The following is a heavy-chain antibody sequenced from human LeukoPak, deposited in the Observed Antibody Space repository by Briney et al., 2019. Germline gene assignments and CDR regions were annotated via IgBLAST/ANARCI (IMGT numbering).Heavy chain of an antibody. CDR1: GYTFTSYG. D-gene: IGHD3-16*01. J-gene: IGHJ6*03. Sequence: ASVKVSCKASGYTFTSYGISWVRQAPGQGLEWMGWISTYNGNTNYAQNLQGRVTMTTDTSTGTAYMELRSLRSDDTAVYYCAREAIMIRYYYYHMDVWGKGTPVTVSS. V-gene: IGHV1-18*01. CDR3: AREAIMIRYYYYHMDV. CDR2: ISTYNGNT.